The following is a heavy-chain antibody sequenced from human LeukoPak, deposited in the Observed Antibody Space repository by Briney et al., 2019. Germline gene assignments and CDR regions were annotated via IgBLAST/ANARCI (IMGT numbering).Heavy chain of an antibody. V-gene: IGHV3-33*01. D-gene: IGHD2-2*02. CDR1: GFTFSSYG. CDR2: MWYDGSNK. CDR3: ATYRHLPY. Sequence: GRSLRLSCAASGFTFSSYGMHWVRQAPGKGLEWVAVMWYDGSNKYYADSVKGRFTISRDNSKNTLYLQMNSLRAEDTAVYYCATYRHLPYWGQGILVTVSS. J-gene: IGHJ4*02.